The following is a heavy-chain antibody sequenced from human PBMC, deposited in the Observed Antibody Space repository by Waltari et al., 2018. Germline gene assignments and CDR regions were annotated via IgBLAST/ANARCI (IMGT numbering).Heavy chain of an antibody. D-gene: IGHD3-22*01. V-gene: IGHV3-23*04. CDR2: ISGSGGRT. J-gene: IGHJ3*02. CDR3: AKDLRYYYDSSGYAFDI. Sequence: EVQLVESGGGLVQPGGSLRLSCAASGFTFSSYAMSWVRQAPGRGLEWVSAISGSGGRTYYADSVKGRFTISRDNSKNTLYLQMNSLRAEDTAVYYCAKDLRYYYDSSGYAFDIWGQGTMVTVSS. CDR1: GFTFSSYA.